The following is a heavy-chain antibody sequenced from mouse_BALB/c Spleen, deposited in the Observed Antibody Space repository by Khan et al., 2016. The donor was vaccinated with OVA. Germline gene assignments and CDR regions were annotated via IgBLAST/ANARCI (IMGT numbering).Heavy chain of an antibody. CDR2: IYPGTDNS. CDR3: ARGEALYHFDH. D-gene: IGHD3-2*02. Sequence: QVQLKESGPELVRPGASVKLSCKISGYIFTSYWIHWIKQRSGQGLEWIARIYPGTDNSYYNEKFKDKATLTADKSSSTVYMQLSSVKSEDSGVYFCARGEALYHFDHWGQGTTLKVSS. J-gene: IGHJ2*01. CDR1: GYIFTSYW. V-gene: IGHV1-76*01.